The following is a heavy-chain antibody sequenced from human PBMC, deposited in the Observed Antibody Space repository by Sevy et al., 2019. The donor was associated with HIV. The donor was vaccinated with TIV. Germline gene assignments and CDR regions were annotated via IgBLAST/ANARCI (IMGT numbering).Heavy chain of an antibody. V-gene: IGHV4-39*02. Sequence: SETLSLTCTASGGSLVSPTFYWGWVRQPPGERLEWIAAMHYGGNTYYNPSLKDRLAMSIDTSKNQFSLNFTSMTAADAAVYHCVRDHHLRGRHWFDSWGQGALVTVSS. CDR1: GGSLVSPTFY. CDR3: VRDHHLRGRHWFDS. D-gene: IGHD3-16*01. CDR2: MHYGGNT. J-gene: IGHJ5*01.